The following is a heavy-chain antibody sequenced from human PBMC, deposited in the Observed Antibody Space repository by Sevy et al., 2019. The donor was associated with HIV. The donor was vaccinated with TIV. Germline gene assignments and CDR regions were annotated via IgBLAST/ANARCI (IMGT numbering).Heavy chain of an antibody. Sequence: GGSLRLSCAASGFTFISYTLSWVRQAPGKGLEWVSSISSSGGSTYYADFVKGRFTISRDNSKKTVDLQMDSLGAEDTAVYYYTKEYILGYVWGRGTLVTVSS. D-gene: IGHD3-16*01. CDR2: ISSSGGST. CDR3: TKEYILGYV. CDR1: GFTFISYT. J-gene: IGHJ4*02. V-gene: IGHV3-23*01.